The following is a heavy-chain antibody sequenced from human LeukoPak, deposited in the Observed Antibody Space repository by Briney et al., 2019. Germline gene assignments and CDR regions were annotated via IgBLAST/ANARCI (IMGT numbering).Heavy chain of an antibody. CDR3: AKSPVDATDYYDSSGPTDY. CDR2: ISGSGGST. D-gene: IGHD3-22*01. J-gene: IGHJ4*02. Sequence: RPGGSLRLSCAASGFTFSSYAMSWVHQAPGKGLEWVSAISGSGGSTYYADSVKGRFTISRDNSKNTLYLQMNSLRAEDTAVYYCAKSPVDATDYYDSSGPTDYWGQGTLVTVSS. V-gene: IGHV3-23*01. CDR1: GFTFSSYA.